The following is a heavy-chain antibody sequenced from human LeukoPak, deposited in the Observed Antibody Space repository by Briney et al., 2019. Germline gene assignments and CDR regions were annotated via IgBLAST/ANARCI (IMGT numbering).Heavy chain of an antibody. D-gene: IGHD3-22*01. CDR1: GYTFTSYD. J-gene: IGHJ4*02. Sequence: ASVKVSCTASGYTFTSYDINWVRQAAGQGLEWMGWMNPNSGNTGYAQKFQGRVTTTRNTSINTAYMELSSLRPEDTAVYYCARLPYYDSSGSPSHWGQGALVTVSS. CDR2: MNPNSGNT. V-gene: IGHV1-8*01. CDR3: ARLPYYDSSGSPSH.